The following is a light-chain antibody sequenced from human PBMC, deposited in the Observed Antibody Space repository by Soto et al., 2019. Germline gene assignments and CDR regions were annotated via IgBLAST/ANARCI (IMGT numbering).Light chain of an antibody. CDR1: QTVDRY. J-gene: IGKJ2*02. Sequence: EVVLTQSPDTLSLSPGETATLSCRASQTVDRYVAWYQHKVGQAPSLLIYDAYTRATGVGARFTGSGSATDSCLTMTGLEPADFAVYYCQQRGKWPRTFGPWTKVELK. V-gene: IGKV3-11*01. CDR3: QQRGKWPRT. CDR2: DAY.